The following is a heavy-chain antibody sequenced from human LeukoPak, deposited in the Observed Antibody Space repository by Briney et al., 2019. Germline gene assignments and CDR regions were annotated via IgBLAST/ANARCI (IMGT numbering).Heavy chain of an antibody. CDR2: ISYDGSNK. CDR3: ARAKVAVVMEWFDP. V-gene: IGHV3-30*03. CDR1: GFTFSSYG. D-gene: IGHD3-16*02. Sequence: PGGSLRLSCAASGFTFSSYGMHWVRQAPGKGLEWVAVISYDGSNKYYADSVKGRFTISRDDYKNTLYLQMNSLTVEDTAIYYCARAKVAVVMEWFDPWGLGTLVTVSS. J-gene: IGHJ5*02.